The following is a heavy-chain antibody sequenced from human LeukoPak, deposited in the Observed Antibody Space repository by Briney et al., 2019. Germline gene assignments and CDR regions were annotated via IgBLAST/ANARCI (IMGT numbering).Heavy chain of an antibody. Sequence: TSETLSLTCTVSGGSISSSSYYWGWIRQPPGKGLEWIGSIYYSGSTYYNPSLKSRVTISVDTSKNQFSLKLSSVTAADTAVYYCARAGEYYYGSGSFDYWGQGTLVTVSS. CDR2: IYYSGST. D-gene: IGHD3-10*01. CDR1: GGSISSSSYY. J-gene: IGHJ4*02. CDR3: ARAGEYYYGSGSFDY. V-gene: IGHV4-39*07.